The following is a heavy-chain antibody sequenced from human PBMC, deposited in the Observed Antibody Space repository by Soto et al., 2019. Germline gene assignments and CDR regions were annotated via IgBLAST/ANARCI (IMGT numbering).Heavy chain of an antibody. V-gene: IGHV4-59*08. CDR3: ARQLTYDFWSGYLDY. J-gene: IGHJ4*02. Sequence: SETLSLTCTVSGGSISSYYWSWIRQPPGKGLEWIGYIYYSGSTNYNPSLKSRVTISVDTSKNQFSLKLGSVTAADTAVYYCARQLTYDFWSGYLDYWGQGTLVTVSS. CDR1: GGSISSYY. D-gene: IGHD3-3*01. CDR2: IYYSGST.